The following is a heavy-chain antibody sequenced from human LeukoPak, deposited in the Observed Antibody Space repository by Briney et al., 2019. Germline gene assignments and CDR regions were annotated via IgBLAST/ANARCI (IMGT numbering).Heavy chain of an antibody. Sequence: SETLSLTCTVSGASINTYYWSWIRQPPGRGLEWIGYIYYSGTTSYNPSLKTRVTISIDTSKNQFSLKLSSVTAADTAVYYCARILRPMASQYYFDYWGQGTLVTVSS. CDR1: GASINTYY. CDR3: ARILRPMASQYYFDY. CDR2: IYYSGTT. V-gene: IGHV4-59*01. D-gene: IGHD3-10*01. J-gene: IGHJ4*02.